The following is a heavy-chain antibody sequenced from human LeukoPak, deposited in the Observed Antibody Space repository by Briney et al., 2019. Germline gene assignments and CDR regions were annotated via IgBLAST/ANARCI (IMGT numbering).Heavy chain of an antibody. V-gene: IGHV4-61*02. CDR1: GGSISSGTYY. D-gene: IGHD7-27*01. J-gene: IGHJ4*02. CDR3: ARGPCAWGYIDY. CDR2: FYTSGST. Sequence: SQTLSLTCTVSGGSISSGTYYWSWIRQPAGKGLEWIGRFYTSGSTNYNPSLKSRVTISVDTSKNQFSLKLSSVTAADTAVYYCARGPCAWGYIDYWGQGILVTVSS.